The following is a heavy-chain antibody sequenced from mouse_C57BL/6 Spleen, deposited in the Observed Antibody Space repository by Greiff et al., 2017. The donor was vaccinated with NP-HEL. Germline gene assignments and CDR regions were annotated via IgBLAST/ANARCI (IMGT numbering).Heavy chain of an antibody. CDR1: GFNIKDYY. CDR3: ARWGTEGYFDV. J-gene: IGHJ1*03. V-gene: IGHV14-2*01. D-gene: IGHD2-14*01. CDR2: IDPEDGET. Sequence: EVKLVESGAELVKPGASVKLSCTASGFNIKDYYMHWVKQRTEQGLEWIGRIDPEDGETKYAPKFQGKATITADTSSTTAYLQLSSLTSEDTAVYYGARWGTEGYFDVWGTGTTVTVSS.